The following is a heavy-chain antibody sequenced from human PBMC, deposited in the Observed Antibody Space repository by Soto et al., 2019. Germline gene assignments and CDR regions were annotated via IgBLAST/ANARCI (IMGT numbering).Heavy chain of an antibody. V-gene: IGHV1-69*06. J-gene: IGHJ4*02. Sequence: SLKGSCKSSGGTFSSYAISWVRQAPGQGLEWMGGIIPIFGTANYAQKFQGRVTITADKSTSTAYMELSSLRSEDTAVYYCAWLGSGQPYWGQGTQVTVSS. CDR1: GGTFSSYA. CDR3: AWLGSGQPY. CDR2: IIPIFGTA. D-gene: IGHD2-15*01.